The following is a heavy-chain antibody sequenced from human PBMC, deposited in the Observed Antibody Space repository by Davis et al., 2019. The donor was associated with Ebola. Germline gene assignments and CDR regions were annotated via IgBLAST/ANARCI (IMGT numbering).Heavy chain of an antibody. CDR1: GYTFTTYA. Sequence: ASVKVSCKASGYTFTTYAMNWVRQAPGQGLEWMGWINTNTGNPTYAQGFTGRFVFALDTSVSTAYLQISSLKAEDTAVYYCATGRDGYNFNYWGQGTLVTVSS. V-gene: IGHV7-4-1*02. CDR3: ATGRDGYNFNY. CDR2: INTNTGNP. J-gene: IGHJ4*02. D-gene: IGHD5-24*01.